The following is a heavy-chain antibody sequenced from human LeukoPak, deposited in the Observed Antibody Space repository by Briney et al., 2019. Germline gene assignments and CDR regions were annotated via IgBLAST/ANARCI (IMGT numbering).Heavy chain of an antibody. CDR1: AGSISSYY. Sequence: SETLPLTCTASAGSISSYYCRWMRQPPARGLQGMGCVYYSGSTNYNPSLKSRVTISVDTSKTQFSLKLSSVTAADTAVYYCARRPFDSSGYSEIFHAFDIWGERTIGTASS. CDR3: ARRPFDSSGYSEIFHAFDI. D-gene: IGHD3-22*01. V-gene: IGHV4-59*08. CDR2: VYYSGST. J-gene: IGHJ3*02.